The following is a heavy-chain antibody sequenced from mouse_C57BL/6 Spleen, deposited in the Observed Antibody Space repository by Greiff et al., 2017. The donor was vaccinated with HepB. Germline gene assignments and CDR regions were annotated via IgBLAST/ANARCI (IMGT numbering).Heavy chain of an antibody. CDR2: ISNGGGST. J-gene: IGHJ4*01. Sequence: EVKLMESGGGLVQPGGSLKLSCAASGFTFSDYYMHWVRQTPEKRLEWVAYISNGGGSTYYPDTVKGRFTIPRDNAKNTLYLQMSRLKSEDTAMYYCARQEFAYYYGSRGAMDYWGQGTSVTVSS. CDR3: ARQEFAYYYGSRGAMDY. CDR1: GFTFSDYY. V-gene: IGHV5-12*01. D-gene: IGHD1-1*01.